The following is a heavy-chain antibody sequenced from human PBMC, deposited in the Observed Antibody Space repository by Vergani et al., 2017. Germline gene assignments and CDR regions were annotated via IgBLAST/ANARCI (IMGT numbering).Heavy chain of an antibody. CDR2: IYYSGST. CDR1: GGSISSYY. J-gene: IGHJ4*02. D-gene: IGHD3-3*01. V-gene: IGHV4-59*01. CDR3: ARDSPTIFFDY. Sequence: QVQLQESGPGLVKTSETLSLTCTVPGGSISSYYWSWLRQPPGKGLEWIGYIYYSGSTNYNPTLKSRVTISVDTSKNQFSLKLSSVTAADTAVYYCARDSPTIFFDYWGQGTMVTVSS.